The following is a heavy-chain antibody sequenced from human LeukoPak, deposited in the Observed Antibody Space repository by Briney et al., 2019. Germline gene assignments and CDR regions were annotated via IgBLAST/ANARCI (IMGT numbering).Heavy chain of an antibody. D-gene: IGHD3-3*01. CDR2: IWYDGSNK. CDR1: GFTFSSYG. CDR3: ARDSTYYDFWSGYSGGYNWFDP. J-gene: IGHJ5*02. Sequence: GGSLRLSCAASGFTFSSYGMHWVRQAPGKGLEWVAVIWYDGSNKYYADSVKGRFTISRDNSKNTLYLQMNSLRAEDTAVYYCARDSTYYDFWSGYSGGYNWFDPWGQGTLVTVSS. V-gene: IGHV3-33*01.